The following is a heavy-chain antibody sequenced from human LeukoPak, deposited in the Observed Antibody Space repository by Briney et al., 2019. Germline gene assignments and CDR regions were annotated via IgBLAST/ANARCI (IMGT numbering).Heavy chain of an antibody. Sequence: GGSLRLSCRGSGFTFNTYAMSWFRQIPGKGLEWVSAISGDGVITYYTDSVKGRFIISRDNSRDTLHLQMSSLGVDDTAVYHCATVGGGPNVGRDYFGAWGQGILATVSS. CDR1: GFTFNTYA. J-gene: IGHJ5*02. V-gene: IGHV3-23*01. CDR2: ISGDGVIT. D-gene: IGHD4-11*01. CDR3: ATVGGGPNVGRDYFGA.